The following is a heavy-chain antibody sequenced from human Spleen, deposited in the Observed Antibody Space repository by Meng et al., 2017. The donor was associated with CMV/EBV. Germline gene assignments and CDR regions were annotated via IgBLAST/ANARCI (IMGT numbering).Heavy chain of an antibody. V-gene: IGHV3-21*05. J-gene: IGHJ4*02. Sequence: EVQLVESGGGLVKPGGSLRLSCAVSGFTFSSNSMNWVRQAAGKGLVWVSYIGSSSSYIYYDDSVKDRFKISRDNAKNSLYLQMNSLRAEDTAVYYCAILGRRIQGGFDYWGQGTLVTVSS. CDR2: IGSSSSYI. D-gene: IGHD5-18*01. CDR3: AILGRRIQGGFDY. CDR1: GFTFSSNS.